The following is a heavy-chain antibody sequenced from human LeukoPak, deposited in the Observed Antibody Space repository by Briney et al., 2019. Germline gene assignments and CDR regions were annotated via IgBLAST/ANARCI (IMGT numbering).Heavy chain of an antibody. D-gene: IGHD2-15*01. V-gene: IGHV4-34*01. J-gene: IGHJ4*02. CDR2: INHSGST. CDR1: GGSFSGYY. Sequence: SETLSLTCAVYGGSFSGYYWSWIRQPPGKGLEWIGGINHSGSTNYNPSLKSRVTISVDTSKNQFSLKLSSVTAADTAVYYCARGTSDIIVVIAATPFDYWGRGTLVTVSS. CDR3: ARGTSDIIVVIAATPFDY.